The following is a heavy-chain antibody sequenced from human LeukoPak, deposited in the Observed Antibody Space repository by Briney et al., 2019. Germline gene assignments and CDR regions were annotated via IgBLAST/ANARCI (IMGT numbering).Heavy chain of an antibody. CDR2: IYTSGST. V-gene: IGHV4-61*02. D-gene: IGHD3-10*01. Sequence: PSQTLSLTCTVSGGSISSGSYYWSWIRQPAGKGLEWIGRIYTSGSTNYNPSLKSRVTISVDTSKNQFSLKLSSVTAADTAVYYCARSYGSGSYFDYWGQGTLVTVSS. CDR3: ARSYGSGSYFDY. J-gene: IGHJ4*02. CDR1: GGSISSGSYY.